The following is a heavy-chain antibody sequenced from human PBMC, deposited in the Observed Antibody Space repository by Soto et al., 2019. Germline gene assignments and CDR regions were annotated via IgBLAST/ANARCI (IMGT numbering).Heavy chain of an antibody. Sequence: ASVKVSCKASGYTFTSYDINWVRQATGQGLEWMGWMNPNSGNTGYAQKFQGRVTMTRNTSISTAYMELSSLRSEDTAVYYCARKDVLMVYAMSYYYMDVWGKGTTVTVSS. CDR1: GYTFTSYD. CDR3: ARKDVLMVYAMSYYYMDV. V-gene: IGHV1-8*01. CDR2: MNPNSGNT. J-gene: IGHJ6*03. D-gene: IGHD2-8*01.